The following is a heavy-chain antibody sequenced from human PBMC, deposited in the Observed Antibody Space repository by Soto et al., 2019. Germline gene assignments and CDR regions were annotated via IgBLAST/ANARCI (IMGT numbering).Heavy chain of an antibody. V-gene: IGHV3-30-3*01. Sequence: QVQLVESGGGVVQPGRSLRLSCAASGFTFSSYAMHWVRQAPGKGLGWVAVISYDGSNKYYADSVKGRFTSSRDNSKNSLYLQMNTRRAEDTAVYYCARVPWSSGRAPSDYWGQGTLVTVAS. CDR1: GFTFSSYA. CDR2: ISYDGSNK. J-gene: IGHJ4*02. D-gene: IGHD1-26*01. CDR3: ARVPWSSGRAPSDY.